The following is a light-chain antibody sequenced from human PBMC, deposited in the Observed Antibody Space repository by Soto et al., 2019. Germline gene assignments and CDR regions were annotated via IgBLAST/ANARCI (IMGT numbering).Light chain of an antibody. V-gene: IGKV1-12*01. CDR3: QQGNTFPWT. CDR1: QAVDRW. J-gene: IGKJ1*01. Sequence: DIHMTQSPSSVPASVGDRVTITCRASQAVDRWLSWYQQKPGKPPKLLISAASILQTGVPSRFSGSGSGTDFTLTIRSLQPEDFATYYCQQGNTFPWTFGQGTKVDIK. CDR2: AAS.